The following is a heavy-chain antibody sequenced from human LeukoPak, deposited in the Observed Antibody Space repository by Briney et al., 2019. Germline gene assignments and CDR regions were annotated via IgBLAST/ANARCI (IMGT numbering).Heavy chain of an antibody. Sequence: SETLSLTCTVSGGSISSGGYYWSWIRQHPGKGLEWIGYIYYSGSTYYNPSFKSRVTISVDTSKNQFSLKLSSVTAADTAVYYCARLRGRRNYFDYWGQGTLVTVSS. V-gene: IGHV4-31*03. CDR2: IYYSGST. CDR3: ARLRGRRNYFDY. CDR1: GGSISSGGYY. D-gene: IGHD3-16*01. J-gene: IGHJ4*02.